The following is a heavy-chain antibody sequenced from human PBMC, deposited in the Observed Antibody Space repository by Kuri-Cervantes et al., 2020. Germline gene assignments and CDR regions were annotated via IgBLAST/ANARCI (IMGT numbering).Heavy chain of an antibody. V-gene: IGHV3-9*01. CDR1: GFTFDDYA. CDR3: ARLSSGVDY. CDR2: ISWNSGSI. D-gene: IGHD6-19*01. Sequence: SLKISCAASGFTFDDYAMHWVRQAPGKGLEWVSGISWNSGSIGYADSVKGRFTISRDNAKNSLYLQMNSLRAEDTAVYYCARLSSGVDYWGQGTLVTVSS. J-gene: IGHJ4*02.